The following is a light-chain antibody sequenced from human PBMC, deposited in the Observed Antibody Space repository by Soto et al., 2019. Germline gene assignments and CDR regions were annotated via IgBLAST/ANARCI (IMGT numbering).Light chain of an antibody. CDR3: CSYVGTYTVV. J-gene: IGLJ2*01. CDR1: SSDVGDYNY. V-gene: IGLV2-11*01. CDR2: EVS. Sequence: QSVLTQPRSVSGSPGQSVTISCTGTSSDVGDYNYVSWYQQHPGKAPKFIIYEVSKRPSGVPDRFSGSKSGNTASLTISGLHAEDEADSYCCSYVGTYTVVSGRGTKVTVL.